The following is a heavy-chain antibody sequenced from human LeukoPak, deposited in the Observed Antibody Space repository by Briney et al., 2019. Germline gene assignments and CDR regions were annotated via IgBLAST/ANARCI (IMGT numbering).Heavy chain of an antibody. CDR2: IYYSGST. CDR1: GGSISSGDYY. CDR3: ARALGGYYYMDV. Sequence: SQTLSLTCTVSGGSISSGDYYWRWIRQPPGKGLEWIGYIYYSGSTYYNPSLKSRVTISVDTSKNQFSLKLSSVTAADTAVYYCARALGGYYYMDVWGKGTTVTVSS. J-gene: IGHJ6*03. D-gene: IGHD3-3*02. V-gene: IGHV4-30-4*08.